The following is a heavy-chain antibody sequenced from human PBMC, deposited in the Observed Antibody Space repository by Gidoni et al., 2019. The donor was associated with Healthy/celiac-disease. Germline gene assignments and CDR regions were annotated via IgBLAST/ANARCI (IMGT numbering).Heavy chain of an antibody. D-gene: IGHD4-4*01. V-gene: IGHV1-18*01. CDR3: ARDPPYSNYYYYYGMDV. CDR1: GYTFTSYG. J-gene: IGHJ6*02. Sequence: QVQLVQSGAEVKKPGASVTVSWKASGYTFTSYGISWVRQAPGQGLEWMGWISAYNGNTNYAQKLQCRVTMTTDTSTSTAYMELRSLRSDDTAVYYCARDPPYSNYYYYYGMDVWGQGTTVTVSS. CDR2: ISAYNGNT.